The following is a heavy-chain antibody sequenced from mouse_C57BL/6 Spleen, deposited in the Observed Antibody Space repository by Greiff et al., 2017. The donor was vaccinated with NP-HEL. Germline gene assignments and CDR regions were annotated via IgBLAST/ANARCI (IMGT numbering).Heavy chain of an antibody. CDR1: GYTFTEYT. Sequence: QVQLQQSGAELVKPGASVKLSCKASGYTFTEYTIHWVKQRSEQGLEWIGWFYPGSGSIKYNEKFKDKATLTADKSSSTVYMELSRLTSEDSAVYFCARHEGLITTVVGYYFDYWGQGTTLTVSS. CDR2: FYPGSGSI. J-gene: IGHJ2*01. V-gene: IGHV1-62-2*01. D-gene: IGHD1-1*01. CDR3: ARHEGLITTVVGYYFDY.